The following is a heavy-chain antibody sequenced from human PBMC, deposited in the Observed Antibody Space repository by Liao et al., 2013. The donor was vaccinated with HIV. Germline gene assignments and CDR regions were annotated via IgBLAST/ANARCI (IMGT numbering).Heavy chain of an antibody. V-gene: IGHV4-59*01. D-gene: IGHD6-19*01. J-gene: IGHJ4*02. CDR2: IYYSGST. Sequence: QVQLQESGPGLVKPSETLSLTCTVSGASISSYYWSWIRQPPREGTWSGLGSIYYSGSTNYNPSLKSRVTISVDTSKNQFSLKLSSVTAADTAVYYCARLPQPYSSGWYGPYFDYWGQGTLVTVSS. CDR3: ARLPQPYSSGWYGPYFDY. CDR1: GASISSYY.